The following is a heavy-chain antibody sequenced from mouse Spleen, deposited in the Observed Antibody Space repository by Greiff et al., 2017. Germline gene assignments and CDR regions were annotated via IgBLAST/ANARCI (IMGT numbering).Heavy chain of an antibody. CDR3: ARDYGNFYWYFDV. J-gene: IGHJ1*01. CDR2: INPSNGGT. CDR1: GYTFTSYY. Sequence: QVQLQQSGAELVKPGASVKLSCKASGYTFTSYYMYWVKQRPGQGLEWIGEINPSNGGTNFNEKFKSKATLTVDTSSSTAYMQLSSLTSEDSAVYYCARDYGNFYWYFDVWGAGTTVTVSS. V-gene: IGHV1-53*01. D-gene: IGHD2-1*01.